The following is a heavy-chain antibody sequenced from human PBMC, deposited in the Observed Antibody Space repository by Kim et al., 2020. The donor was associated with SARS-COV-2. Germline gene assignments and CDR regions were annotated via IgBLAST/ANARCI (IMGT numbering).Heavy chain of an antibody. D-gene: IGHD5-18*01. CDR3: GRDANGYGWFDP. V-gene: IGHV4-31*03. Sequence: SETLSLTCTVSGGSISSGGYYWSWIRQHPGKGLEWIGYIYYSGGTYYNPSLKSRVTISVDTSKNQFSLKPSSVTAADTAGYYCGRDANGYGWFDPWGQGTLVTVSS. CDR2: IYYSGGT. J-gene: IGHJ5*02. CDR1: GGSISSGGYY.